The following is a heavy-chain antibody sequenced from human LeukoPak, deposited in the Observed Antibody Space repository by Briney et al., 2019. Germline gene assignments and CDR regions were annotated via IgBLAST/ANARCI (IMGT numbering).Heavy chain of an antibody. CDR1: GFTFSGSA. D-gene: IGHD3-10*01. CDR3: TSRGPMVRGVIAPFDY. Sequence: GXXLRLSCAASGFTFSGSAMHWVRQASGKGLEGVGRIRSKADSYATAYAGWVKGRLTIYRDDVKKKEYVQMDSRKPEDTAVYYCTSRGPMVRGVIAPFDYWGQGTLVTVSS. V-gene: IGHV3-73*01. CDR2: IRSKADSYAT. J-gene: IGHJ4*02.